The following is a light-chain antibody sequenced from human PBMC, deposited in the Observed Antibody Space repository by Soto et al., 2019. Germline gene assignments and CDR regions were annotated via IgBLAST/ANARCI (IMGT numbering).Light chain of an antibody. J-gene: IGKJ1*01. Sequence: EIVMTQSPATLSVSPGERVTLSCRASQSAISNLAWYQQKPGQAPRLLIYHTSNRATGIPARFSGSGSGTDFTLTISSLEPEDFAVYYCHQRQSWPRTFGQGTKVDIK. CDR2: HTS. CDR1: QSAISN. V-gene: IGKV3-11*01. CDR3: HQRQSWPRT.